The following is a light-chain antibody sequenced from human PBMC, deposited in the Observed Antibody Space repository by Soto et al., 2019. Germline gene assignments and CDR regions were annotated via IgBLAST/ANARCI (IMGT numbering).Light chain of an antibody. J-gene: IGLJ2*01. CDR2: SNN. Sequence: QSVLTQPPSASGTPGQRVNISCSGSSSNIGSNTVNWYQQLPGTAPKLLIYSNNQRPSGVPDRCSGSKSGTSASLAISGLQSEDEADYYCAAWDDSLNGVVFGGGTKLTVL. V-gene: IGLV1-44*01. CDR1: SSNIGSNT. CDR3: AAWDDSLNGVV.